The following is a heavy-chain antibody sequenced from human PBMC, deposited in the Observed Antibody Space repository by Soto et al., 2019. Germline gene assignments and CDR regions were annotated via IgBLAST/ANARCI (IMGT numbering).Heavy chain of an antibody. D-gene: IGHD2-15*01. Sequence: GESLMISWQGSGCCFTNYRITWVRQTPGKSLESMGRFDARDSSTNYRPSFRGHLTISSDSSTNAAYLQWSSLKTADTTMYYCARGLKMATPNKDYFDEWGQGSLVTVSS. CDR2: FDARDSST. CDR3: ARGLKMATPNKDYFDE. J-gene: IGHJ4*02. CDR1: GCCFTNYR. V-gene: IGHV5-10-1*01.